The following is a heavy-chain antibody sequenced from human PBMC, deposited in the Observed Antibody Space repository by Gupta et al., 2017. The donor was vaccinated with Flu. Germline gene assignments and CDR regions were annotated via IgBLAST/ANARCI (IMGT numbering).Heavy chain of an antibody. Sequence: SFTMHWVRQAPGKGLEWVSSISRSSMFMFYADSVKGRFTISRDNAKNSVSLQMNSLRAEDTAVYYCAKNRASGTTKGALDMWGQGTVVTVS. D-gene: IGHD1-1*01. V-gene: IGHV3-21*01. CDR1: SFT. CDR3: AKNRASGTTKGALDM. J-gene: IGHJ3*02. CDR2: ISRSSMFM.